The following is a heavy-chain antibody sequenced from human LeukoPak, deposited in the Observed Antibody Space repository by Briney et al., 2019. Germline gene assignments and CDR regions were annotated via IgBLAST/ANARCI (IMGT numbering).Heavy chain of an antibody. CDR1: GFTFSSYW. J-gene: IGHJ4*02. V-gene: IGHV3-74*01. CDR3: ARIPDSSGWYSGDY. D-gene: IGHD6-19*01. Sequence: PGGSLRLSCAASGFTFSSYWMHWVRQAPGKGLVWVSRINSDGSSTSYADSVKGRFTISRDNAKKTLYLQMNSLRAEDTAVYYCARIPDSSGWYSGDYWGQGTLVTVSS. CDR2: INSDGSST.